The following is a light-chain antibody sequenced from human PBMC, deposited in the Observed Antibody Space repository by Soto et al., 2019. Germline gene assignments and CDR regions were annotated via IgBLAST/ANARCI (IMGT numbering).Light chain of an antibody. Sequence: DIQMTQSPSTLSAPVGDRIIITCRASQSVSGWLAWYRQKPGKAPELLIYSASSLETGVPSRFSSSGSGTDFTLTVSSLQREDFATYYCQQYERYPLTFGGGTKVEIK. J-gene: IGKJ4*01. CDR3: QQYERYPLT. V-gene: IGKV1-5*03. CDR2: SAS. CDR1: QSVSGW.